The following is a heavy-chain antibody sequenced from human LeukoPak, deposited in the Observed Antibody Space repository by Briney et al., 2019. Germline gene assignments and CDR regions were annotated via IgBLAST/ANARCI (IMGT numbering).Heavy chain of an antibody. CDR2: ISSSGSTI. D-gene: IGHD6-19*01. CDR3: ARGKGAVARDAFDI. V-gene: IGHV3-48*03. J-gene: IGHJ3*02. CDR1: GFTFSSYE. Sequence: GGSLRLSCAASGFTFSSYEMNWVRQAPGKGLEWVSYISSSGSTIYYADSVKGRFTISRDNAKNSLYLQMNSLRAEDTAVYYCARGKGAVARDAFDIWGQGQWSPSLQ.